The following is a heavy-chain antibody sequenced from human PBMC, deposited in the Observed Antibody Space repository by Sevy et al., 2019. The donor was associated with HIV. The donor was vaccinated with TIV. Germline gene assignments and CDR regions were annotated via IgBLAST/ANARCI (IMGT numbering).Heavy chain of an antibody. CDR3: AKYTGGLPSRGYYYYGMDV. V-gene: IGHV3-23*01. J-gene: IGHJ6*02. Sequence: GGSLRLSCAVSGFTFTGYAMSWVRQAPGKGLEWLSGISGTGDSTYYADSVKGRFTISRDNSKKELYRQMNSLRAEDTAIYYCAKYTGGLPSRGYYYYGMDVWGQGTTVTVSS. CDR1: GFTFTGYA. CDR2: ISGTGDST. D-gene: IGHD3-22*01.